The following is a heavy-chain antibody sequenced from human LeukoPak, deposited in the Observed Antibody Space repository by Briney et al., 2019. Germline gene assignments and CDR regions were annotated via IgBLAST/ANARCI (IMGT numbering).Heavy chain of an antibody. CDR3: ARGTKDIVVVGYYYCYYMDV. CDR1: GGSISSSNW. CDR2: IYHSGST. V-gene: IGHV4-4*02. Sequence: SETLSLTCAVSGGSISSSNWWSWVRQPPGKGLEWIGEIYHSGSTNYNPSLKRRVTISVDKSKNQFSLKLSSVTAADTAVYYCARGTKDIVVVGYYYCYYMDVWGKGTTVTVSS. J-gene: IGHJ6*03. D-gene: IGHD2-15*01.